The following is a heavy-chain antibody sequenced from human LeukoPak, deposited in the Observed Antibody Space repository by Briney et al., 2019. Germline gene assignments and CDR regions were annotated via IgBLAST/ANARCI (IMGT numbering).Heavy chain of an antibody. CDR1: GYRSTTYW. D-gene: IGHD3-22*01. Sequence: GESLKISCKGSGYRSTTYWIGWVRQMPGKDLEWMGIIYPGDSETRYSPSFQGQVTISADKSISTAYLQWSSLKTSDTAMYYCARSYYDSSGYLTDNYFYYMDVWGKGTTVTVSS. J-gene: IGHJ6*03. V-gene: IGHV5-51*01. CDR3: ARSYYDSSGYLTDNYFYYMDV. CDR2: IYPGDSET.